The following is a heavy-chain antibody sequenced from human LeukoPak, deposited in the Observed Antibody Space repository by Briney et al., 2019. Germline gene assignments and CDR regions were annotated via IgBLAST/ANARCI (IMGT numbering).Heavy chain of an antibody. J-gene: IGHJ5*02. D-gene: IGHD1-26*01. CDR1: GFTFNNYS. CDR2: ISGSGGST. V-gene: IGHV3-23*01. Sequence: PGGSLRLSCVASGFTFNNYSMNWVRQAPGKGLEWVSAISGSGGSTYYADSVKGRFTISRDNSKNTLYLQMNSLRAEDTAVYYCAKGNSGSYENDWFDPWGQGTLVTVSS. CDR3: AKGNSGSYENDWFDP.